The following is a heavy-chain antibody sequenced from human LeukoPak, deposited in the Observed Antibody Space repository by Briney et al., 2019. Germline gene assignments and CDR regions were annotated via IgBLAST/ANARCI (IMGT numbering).Heavy chain of an antibody. Sequence: ASETLSLTRTVSGGSISSGDYYWSWIRQPPGKGLEWIGYIYYSGSTYYNPSLNSRVTISVDTSKNQSSVKLSSATAADTAVYYCAIVGTVVVPAASYCGQGTLVTVSS. CDR2: IYYSGST. CDR1: GGSISSGDYY. CDR3: AIVGTVVVPAASY. D-gene: IGHD2-2*01. V-gene: IGHV4-30-4*08. J-gene: IGHJ4*02.